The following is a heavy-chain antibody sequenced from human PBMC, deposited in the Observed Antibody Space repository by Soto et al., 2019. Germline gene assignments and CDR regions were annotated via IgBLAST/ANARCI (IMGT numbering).Heavy chain of an antibody. V-gene: IGHV1-18*04. D-gene: IGHD3-3*01. CDR3: ARVDVLRFLEWLI. J-gene: IGHJ4*02. CDR1: GYNFTNYH. CDR2: ISSYTGNTYYQHTANT. Sequence: ASVKVSCKASGYNFTNYHIHWVRQAPGQGLEWMGWISSYTGNTYYQHTANTEYAQKFQGRVTMTTDTSTSTAYMELRSLRSDDTAVYYCARVDVLRFLEWLIWGQGTLVTVSS.